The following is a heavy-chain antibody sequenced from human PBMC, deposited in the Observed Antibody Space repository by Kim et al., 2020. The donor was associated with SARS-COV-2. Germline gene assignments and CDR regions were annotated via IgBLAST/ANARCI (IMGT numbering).Heavy chain of an antibody. CDR1: GGSISSGGYY. Sequence: SETLSLTCTVSGGSISSGGYYWSWIRQHPGKGLEWIGYIYYSGSTYYNPSLKSRVTISVDTSKNQFSLKLSSVTAADTAVYYCARDNLWSLTGSPRPSYGMDVWGQGTTVTVSS. V-gene: IGHV4-31*03. J-gene: IGHJ6*02. CDR3: ARDNLWSLTGSPRPSYGMDV. D-gene: IGHD3-9*01. CDR2: IYYSGST.